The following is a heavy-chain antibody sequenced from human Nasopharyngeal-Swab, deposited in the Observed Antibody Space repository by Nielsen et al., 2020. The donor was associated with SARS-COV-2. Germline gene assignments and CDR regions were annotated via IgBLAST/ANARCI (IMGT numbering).Heavy chain of an antibody. CDR2: IGDKAHNYAT. CDR1: GFVFSGSA. Sequence: GALKISCAASGFVFSGSAIHWVRQASGRGLEWVGRIGDKAHNYATTYAASVKGRFTIPRDDSKNTAFLQMDSLNTEDTALYYCTTDYYFDYWGQGTLVTVSS. J-gene: IGHJ4*02. D-gene: IGHD4/OR15-4a*01. V-gene: IGHV3-73*01. CDR3: TTDYYFDY.